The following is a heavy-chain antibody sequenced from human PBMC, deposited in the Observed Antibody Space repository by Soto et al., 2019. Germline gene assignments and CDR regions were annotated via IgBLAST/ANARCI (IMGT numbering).Heavy chain of an antibody. V-gene: IGHV3-30*03. CDR1: GFTFNAYG. Sequence: QVQLVESGGGVVQPGRSLRLSCAASGFTFNAYGMHWARQAPGKGLEWVAGISSDGNNKYYADPVKGRFTISRDNSKNTLYLQMNSLRTEDTAVYYCAGGWFFFDYCGQGTLVTVSS. CDR2: ISSDGNNK. J-gene: IGHJ4*02. D-gene: IGHD6-19*01. CDR3: AGGWFFFDY.